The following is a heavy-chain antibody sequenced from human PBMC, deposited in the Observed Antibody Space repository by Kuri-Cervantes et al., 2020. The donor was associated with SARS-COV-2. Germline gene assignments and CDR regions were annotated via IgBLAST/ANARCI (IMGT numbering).Heavy chain of an antibody. V-gene: IGHV1-46*01. CDR1: GYTFTSYY. CDR2: INPSGGST. J-gene: IGHJ6*02. Sequence: ASVKVSCKASGYTFTSYYMHWVRQAPGQGLEWMGIINPSGGSTSYAQKFQGRVTMTRDTSTSTVYMELSSLRPEDTAVYYCARANSGVGYCSSTSCGSWTSSYYYYGMDVWGQGTTVTVSS. D-gene: IGHD2-2*01. CDR3: ARANSGVGYCSSTSCGSWTSSYYYYGMDV.